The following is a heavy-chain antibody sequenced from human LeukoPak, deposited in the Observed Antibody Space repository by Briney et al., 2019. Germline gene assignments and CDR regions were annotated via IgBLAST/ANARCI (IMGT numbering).Heavy chain of an antibody. CDR2: IRYDGSNK. V-gene: IGHV3-30*02. CDR3: AKASAIDY. J-gene: IGHJ4*02. CDR1: GFTFSGYD. Sequence: QPGGSMRLSCAAYGFTFSGYDTHWVSHAPGKWLEWVAFIRYDGSNKYYTDSVKGRLTISRDNSKNTLYLQMNSLRPEDTAVYYCAKASAIDYWGQGTLVTGFS.